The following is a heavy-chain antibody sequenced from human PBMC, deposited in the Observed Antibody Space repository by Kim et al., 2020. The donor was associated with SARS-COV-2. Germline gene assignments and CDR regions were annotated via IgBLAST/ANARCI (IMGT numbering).Heavy chain of an antibody. CDR1: GFTFSSYW. V-gene: IGHV3-74*01. CDR2: INSDGSST. J-gene: IGHJ6*02. CDR3: ASWVRAQSGVYYYYGMDV. D-gene: IGHD3-10*01. Sequence: GGSLRLSCAASGFTFSSYWMHWVRQAPGKGLVWVSRINSDGSSTSYADSVKGRFTISRDNAKNTLYLQMNSLRAADTAVYYCASWVRAQSGVYYYYGMDVWGQGTTVTVSS.